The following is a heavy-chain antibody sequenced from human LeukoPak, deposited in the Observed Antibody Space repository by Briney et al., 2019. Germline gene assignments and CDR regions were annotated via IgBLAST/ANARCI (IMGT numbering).Heavy chain of an antibody. V-gene: IGHV4-39*07. Sequence: SETLTLTCTVSGGSISSSSYYWGWIRQPPGKGLEWIGSIYYSGSTYYNPSLKSRVTISVDTSKNQFSLKLSSVTAADTAVYYCARDDYDFWSGSPYWFDPWGQGTLVTVSS. CDR1: GGSISSSSYY. CDR2: IYYSGST. J-gene: IGHJ5*02. CDR3: ARDDYDFWSGSPYWFDP. D-gene: IGHD3-3*01.